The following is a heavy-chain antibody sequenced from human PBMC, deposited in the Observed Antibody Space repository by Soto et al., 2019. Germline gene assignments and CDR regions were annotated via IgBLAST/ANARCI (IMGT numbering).Heavy chain of an antibody. D-gene: IGHD3-10*01. V-gene: IGHV3-7*01. J-gene: IGHJ5*02. CDR2: TKQDGSDK. CDR3: ARDVPGKLGHET. Sequence: VGSLRLSCASSVFTFSSFWMSCVRRAPGKWLEWVANTKQDGSDKNYVDSVKGRFTISRDNAKNSLYLQMNNLRVEDTAMYYFARDVPGKLGHETWGQGQPVTVS. CDR1: VFTFSSFW.